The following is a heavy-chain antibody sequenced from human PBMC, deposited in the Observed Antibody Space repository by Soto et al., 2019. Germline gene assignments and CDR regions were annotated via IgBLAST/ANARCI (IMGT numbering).Heavy chain of an antibody. D-gene: IGHD3-10*01. CDR1: GGSISSYY. J-gene: IGHJ5*02. Sequence: QVQLQESGPGLVKPSETLSLTCTVSGGSISSYYWSWIRQPPGKGLEWIGYIFQSVTTSYNPSLKSRVTILFDTXXSXCXPQLSYVTAADTAVYYCARLDITTVRGVVNDGWFDTWGQGSLVTVSS. CDR3: ARLDITTVRGVVNDGWFDT. CDR2: IFQSVTT. V-gene: IGHV4-59*08.